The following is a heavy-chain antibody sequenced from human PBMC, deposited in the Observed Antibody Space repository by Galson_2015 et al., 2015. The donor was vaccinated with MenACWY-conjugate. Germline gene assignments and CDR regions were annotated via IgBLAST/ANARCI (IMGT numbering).Heavy chain of an antibody. CDR2: ISKSGGST. J-gene: IGHJ2*01. D-gene: IGHD1-26*01. CDR1: GFTFSSYV. V-gene: IGHV3-23*01. CDR3: AKVSGTFWYFDL. Sequence: SLRLSCAVSGFTFSSYVMTWVRQAPGKGPEWVSSISKSGGSTYDADSVKGRFTISRDNSKNTLYLQMNSLRAEDTAVYYCAKVSGTFWYFDLWGRGTLVTVSS.